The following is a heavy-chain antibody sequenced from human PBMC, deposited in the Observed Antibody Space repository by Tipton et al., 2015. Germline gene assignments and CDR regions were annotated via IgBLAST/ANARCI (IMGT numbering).Heavy chain of an antibody. CDR2: IWYDGSKR. CDR1: EFTFSTYG. V-gene: IGHV3-33*01. CDR3: ARENYYDRSGYAFDY. Sequence: SLRLSCTPSEFTFSTYGMHWVRQAPGKGLEWVALIWYDGSKRYYADSVKGRFTISRDNSNNTLYLQMNSLRVEDTAVYYCARENYYDRSGYAFDYWGQGTLVTVS. D-gene: IGHD3-22*01. J-gene: IGHJ4*02.